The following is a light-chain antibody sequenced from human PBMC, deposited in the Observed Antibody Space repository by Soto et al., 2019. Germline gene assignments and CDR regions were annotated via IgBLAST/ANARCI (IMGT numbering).Light chain of an antibody. J-gene: IGLJ3*02. V-gene: IGLV1-47*01. CDR2: RNN. Sequence: QSVLTQPPSASGTPGQRVTISCTGSISNLGSNFIYWYQQLPGATPKLLISRNNERPSGVPDRCSGSKSGTSASLAISGLRSEDEADYHCAAWDDSLSGVVFGGGTKLTVL. CDR3: AAWDDSLSGVV. CDR1: ISNLGSNF.